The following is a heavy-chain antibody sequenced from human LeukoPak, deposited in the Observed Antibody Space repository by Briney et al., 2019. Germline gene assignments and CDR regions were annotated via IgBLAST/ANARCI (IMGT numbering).Heavy chain of an antibody. CDR2: IIPILGIA. V-gene: IGHV1-69*04. CDR3: ATPGSVTTVPNDYYYYYGMDV. D-gene: IGHD4-17*01. Sequence: GASVKVSCKASGGTFTSYAISWVRQAPGQGLEWMGRIIPILGIANYAQKFQGRVTITADKSTSTAYMELSSLRSEDTAVYYCATPGSVTTVPNDYYYYYGMDVWGQGTTVTVSS. J-gene: IGHJ6*02. CDR1: GGTFTSYA.